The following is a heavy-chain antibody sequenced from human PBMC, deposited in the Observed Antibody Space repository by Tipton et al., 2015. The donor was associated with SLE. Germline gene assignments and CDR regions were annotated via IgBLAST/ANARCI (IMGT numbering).Heavy chain of an antibody. J-gene: IGHJ2*01. CDR1: GFTFSSYG. CDR3: AKDRSMIVKGYFDL. Sequence: SLRLSCAASGFTFSSYGMHWVRQAPGKGLEWVAFIRYDGSNKYYADSVKGRFTISRDNSKNTLYLQMNSLRAEDTAVYYCAKDRSMIVKGYFDLWGRGTLVTVSS. CDR2: IRYDGSNK. D-gene: IGHD3-22*01. V-gene: IGHV3-30*02.